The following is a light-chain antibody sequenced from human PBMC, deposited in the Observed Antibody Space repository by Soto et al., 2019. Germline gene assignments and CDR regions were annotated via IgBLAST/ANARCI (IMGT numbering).Light chain of an antibody. J-gene: IGKJ3*01. Sequence: DIQMTQSPSSLSATVGDRVTITCRASQTIGKYLNWYQQQPGKVPKLLIYDASYLQSGVPSRFSGSESGTDFTLNISDMRTEDFANYYCQQSFSIPFTFGPGTKVDI. V-gene: IGKV1-39*01. CDR2: DAS. CDR1: QTIGKY. CDR3: QQSFSIPFT.